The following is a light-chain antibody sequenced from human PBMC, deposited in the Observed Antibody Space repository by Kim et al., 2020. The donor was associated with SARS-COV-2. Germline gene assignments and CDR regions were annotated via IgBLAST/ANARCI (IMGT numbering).Light chain of an antibody. V-gene: IGKV3-20*01. J-gene: IGKJ4*01. Sequence: DIVLTQSPGTLSLSPGERATLSCRASQSVPSNYLAWFQQKPGQAPRLLIYGASSRATGIPDRFSGSGSGTDFTLTISRLEPEDFALYYCQQYASSPLTFGGGTKVDIK. CDR2: GAS. CDR1: QSVPSNY. CDR3: QQYASSPLT.